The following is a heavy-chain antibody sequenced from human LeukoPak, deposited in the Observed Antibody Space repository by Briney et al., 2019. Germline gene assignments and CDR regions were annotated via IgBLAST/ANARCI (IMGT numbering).Heavy chain of an antibody. J-gene: IGHJ4*02. CDR1: GYSFTSYW. CDR3: ARLYYYDSSGYYPNPFDY. V-gene: IGHV5-51*01. Sequence: GESLKISCKGPGYSFTSYWVGWVRQMPGKGLEWMGIIYPGDSDTRYSPSFQGQVTISADKSISTAYLQWSSLKASDTAMYYCARLYYYDSSGYYPNPFDYWGQGTLVTVSS. CDR2: IYPGDSDT. D-gene: IGHD3-22*01.